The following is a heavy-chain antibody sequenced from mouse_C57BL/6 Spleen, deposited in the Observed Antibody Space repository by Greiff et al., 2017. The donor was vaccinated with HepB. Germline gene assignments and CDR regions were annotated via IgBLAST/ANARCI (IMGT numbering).Heavy chain of an antibody. Sequence: EVKLVESGGGLVQPGGSLSLSCAASGFTFTDYYMSWVRQPPGKALEWLGFIRNKANGYTTEYSASVKGRFTISRDNSQSILYLQMNALRAEDSATYYCARGPYYFDYWGQGTTLTVSS. CDR2: IRNKANGYTT. CDR3: ARGPYYFDY. CDR1: GFTFTDYY. J-gene: IGHJ2*01. V-gene: IGHV7-3*01.